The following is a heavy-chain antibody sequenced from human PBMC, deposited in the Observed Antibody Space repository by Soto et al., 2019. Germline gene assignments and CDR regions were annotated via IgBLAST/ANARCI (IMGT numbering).Heavy chain of an antibody. Sequence: GASVKVSCKASGYTFTSYDINWVRQATGQGLEWMGWMNPNSGNTGYAQKFQGRVTMTRNTSINTAYMELSSLRSEDTAVYYCARGGITIFGVVIIRWFDPWGQGTLVTVSS. V-gene: IGHV1-8*01. CDR2: MNPNSGNT. CDR3: ARGGITIFGVVIIRWFDP. CDR1: GYTFTSYD. D-gene: IGHD3-3*01. J-gene: IGHJ5*02.